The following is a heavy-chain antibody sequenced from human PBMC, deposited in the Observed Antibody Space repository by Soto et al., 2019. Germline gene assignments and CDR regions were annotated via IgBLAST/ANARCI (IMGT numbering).Heavy chain of an antibody. CDR1: GFTFSKHA. Sequence: GGSLRLSCVASGFTFSKHALAWVRQAPGKGLEWVSAISGSGASTYDSDSVKGRLVISRDNSNNTLYLQMNSLKAEDTAVYYCAKTPGEITVISAFDHWGQGTPVTVSS. CDR3: AKTPGEITVISAFDH. J-gene: IGHJ4*02. CDR2: ISGSGAST. D-gene: IGHD7-27*01. V-gene: IGHV3-23*01.